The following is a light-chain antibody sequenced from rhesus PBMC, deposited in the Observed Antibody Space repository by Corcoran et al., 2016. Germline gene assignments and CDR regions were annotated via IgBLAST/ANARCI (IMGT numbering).Light chain of an antibody. V-gene: IGLV2-13*02. J-gene: IGLJ1*01. Sequence: QAALTQSPSVSGSPGQSVTISCTGTSSDIGAYNRVSWYQQLPGKAPKLMIYEVRRRPSGVSDRFSGSKSDNTASLTISGLQADDEADYFCSSDTTSNTYIFGGGTRLTVL. CDR3: SSDTTSNTYI. CDR2: EVR. CDR1: SSDIGAYNR.